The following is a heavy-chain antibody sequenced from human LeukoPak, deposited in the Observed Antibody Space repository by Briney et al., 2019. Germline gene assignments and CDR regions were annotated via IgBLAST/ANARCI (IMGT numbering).Heavy chain of an antibody. CDR1: GGSISSYY. V-gene: IGHV4-59*08. D-gene: IGHD3-9*01. Sequence: SETLSLTCTVSGGSISSYYWSWFRQPPGKGLEWIGYIYYSGSTNYNPSLKSRVTISVDTSKNQFSLKLSSVTAADTAVYYCARSIRYFDLLFDYWGQGTLVTVSS. CDR2: IYYSGST. CDR3: ARSIRYFDLLFDY. J-gene: IGHJ4*02.